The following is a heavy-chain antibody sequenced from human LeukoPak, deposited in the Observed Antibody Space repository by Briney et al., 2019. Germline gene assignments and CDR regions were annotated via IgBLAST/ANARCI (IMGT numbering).Heavy chain of an antibody. Sequence: GGSLRLSCAASGLTFTSYSMNWVRQAPGKGLEWVSTISGGGGSTYYADSVKGRFTISRDNSKNTLYLQVNSLRAEDTAVYYCAKGGKWDVTPFDYWGQGTLVTVSS. V-gene: IGHV3-23*01. J-gene: IGHJ4*02. CDR2: ISGGGGST. CDR3: AKGGKWDVTPFDY. D-gene: IGHD1-26*01. CDR1: GLTFTSYS.